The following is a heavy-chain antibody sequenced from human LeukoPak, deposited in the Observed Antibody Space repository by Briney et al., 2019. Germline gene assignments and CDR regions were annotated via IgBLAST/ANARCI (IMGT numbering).Heavy chain of an antibody. Sequence: PGGYLRLYCAASGFTFSSYAMSWVRQAPGKGLEWVSAISGSGGSTYYAGSVKGRFTISRDNSKNTLYLQMNSLRAEDTAVYYCAKDSIFGVVIIGPFGYWGQGTLVTVSS. CDR2: ISGSGGST. J-gene: IGHJ4*02. CDR1: GFTFSSYA. CDR3: AKDSIFGVVIIGPFGY. D-gene: IGHD3-3*01. V-gene: IGHV3-23*01.